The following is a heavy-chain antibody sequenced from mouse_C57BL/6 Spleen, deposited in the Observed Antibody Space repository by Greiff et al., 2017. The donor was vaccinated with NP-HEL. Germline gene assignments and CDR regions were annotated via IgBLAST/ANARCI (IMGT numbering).Heavy chain of an antibody. J-gene: IGHJ4*01. CDR3: ARGGYYYGPYYAMDY. CDR1: GYTFTDYY. Sequence: EVQLQQSGPELVKPGASVKISCKASGYTFTDYYMNWVKQSHGKSLEWIGDINPNNGGTSYNQKFKGKATLTVDKSSSTAYMELRSLTSEDSAVYYCARGGYYYGPYYAMDYWGQGTSVTVSS. V-gene: IGHV1-26*01. D-gene: IGHD1-1*01. CDR2: INPNNGGT.